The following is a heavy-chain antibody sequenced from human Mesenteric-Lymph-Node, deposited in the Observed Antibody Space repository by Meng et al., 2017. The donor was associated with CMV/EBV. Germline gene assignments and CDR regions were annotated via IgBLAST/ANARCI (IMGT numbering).Heavy chain of an antibody. CDR3: AKSAVAAYNWFDP. Sequence: LSLTCAASGFTFSSYTMNWVRQAPGKGLKWVSAISGSGGSTYYADSVKGRFTISRDNSKNTLYLQMNSLRAEDTAVYYCAKSAVAAYNWFDPWGQGTLVTVSS. CDR1: GFTFSSYT. V-gene: IGHV3-23*01. D-gene: IGHD6-19*01. J-gene: IGHJ5*02. CDR2: ISGSGGST.